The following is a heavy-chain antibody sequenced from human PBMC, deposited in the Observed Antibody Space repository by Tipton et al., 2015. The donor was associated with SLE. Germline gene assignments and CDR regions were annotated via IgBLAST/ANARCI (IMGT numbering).Heavy chain of an antibody. CDR3: ARRRYFDY. V-gene: IGHV4-34*01. Sequence: TLSLTCTVSGGSISSYYWSWIRQPPGKGLEWIGEINYSGSTNYRPSLRSRVTISVDTSKNQFSLKLSSVTAADTAVYYCARRRYFDYWGQGTLVTVSS. J-gene: IGHJ4*02. CDR1: GGSISSYY. CDR2: INYSGST.